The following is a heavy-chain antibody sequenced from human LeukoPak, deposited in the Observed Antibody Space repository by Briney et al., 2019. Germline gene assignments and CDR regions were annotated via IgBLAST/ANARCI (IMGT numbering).Heavy chain of an antibody. CDR2: IYYSGST. V-gene: IGHV4-39*01. Sequence: SETLSLTCTVSGGSISSSSYYWGWIRQPPGKGLEWIGSIYYSGSTYYNPSLKSRVTISADTSKNQFSLKLSSVTAADTAVYYCARATWEVGIQLWLDFDYWGQGTLVTVSS. D-gene: IGHD5-18*01. CDR1: GGSISSSSYY. J-gene: IGHJ4*02. CDR3: ARATWEVGIQLWLDFDY.